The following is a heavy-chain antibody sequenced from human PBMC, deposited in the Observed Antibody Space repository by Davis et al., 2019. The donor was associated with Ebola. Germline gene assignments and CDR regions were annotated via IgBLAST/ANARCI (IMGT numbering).Heavy chain of an antibody. CDR3: ARARFGSVSFDY. J-gene: IGHJ4*02. CDR1: GFIFRSYD. Sequence: GASLKISCAASGFIFRSYDMHLVRPVTGKGLEWVSAIGTAGDTYYPGSVKGRFTISRENAKNSLYLQMNSLRAGDTAVYYCARARFGSVSFDYWGQGTLVTVSS. V-gene: IGHV3-13*01. CDR2: IGTAGDT. D-gene: IGHD3-10*01.